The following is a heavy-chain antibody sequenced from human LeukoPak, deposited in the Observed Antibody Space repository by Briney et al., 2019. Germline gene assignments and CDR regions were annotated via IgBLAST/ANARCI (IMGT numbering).Heavy chain of an antibody. D-gene: IGHD3-9*01. CDR2: ISGSGGST. CDR1: GFTFSSYA. Sequence: PGGSLRLSCAASGFTFSSYAMSWVRQAPGKGLEWVSAISGSGGSTYYADSVKGWFTISRDNSKNTLYLQMNSLRAEDTAVYYCAKDLPSYDILTGYYDYWGQGTLVTVSS. CDR3: AKDLPSYDILTGYYDY. V-gene: IGHV3-23*01. J-gene: IGHJ4*02.